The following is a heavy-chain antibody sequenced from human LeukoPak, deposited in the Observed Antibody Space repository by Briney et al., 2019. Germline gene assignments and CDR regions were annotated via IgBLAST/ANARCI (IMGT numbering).Heavy chain of an antibody. J-gene: IGHJ1*01. D-gene: IGHD2-8*01. CDR3: ARPGGMVYASTARYFQH. Sequence: SETLSLTCAVYGGSFSGYYWSWIRQPPGKGLEWIGKINHSGSTNYNPSLKSRVTISVDTSKNQFSLKLSSVTAADTAVYYCARPGGMVYASTARYFQHWGQGILVTVSS. CDR1: GGSFSGYY. CDR2: INHSGST. V-gene: IGHV4-34*01.